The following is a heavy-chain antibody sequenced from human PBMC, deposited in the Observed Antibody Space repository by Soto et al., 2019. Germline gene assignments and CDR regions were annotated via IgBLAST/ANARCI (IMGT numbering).Heavy chain of an antibody. CDR2: IIPILGTA. CDR3: ARASQDYNVDSSINYYYYYYGMDV. J-gene: IGHJ6*02. Sequence: GASVKVACKASGGTFSSYASSWVRQAPGQGLEWMGGIIPILGTANYAQKFQGRVTITADESTSTAYMELSSLRSEDTAVYYCARASQDYNVDSSINYYYYYYGMDVWGQGTTVTVSS. CDR1: GGTFSSYA. D-gene: IGHD3-10*01. V-gene: IGHV1-69*13.